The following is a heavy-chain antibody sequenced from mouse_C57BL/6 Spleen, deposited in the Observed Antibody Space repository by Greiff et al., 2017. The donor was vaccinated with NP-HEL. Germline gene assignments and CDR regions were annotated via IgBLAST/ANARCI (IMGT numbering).Heavy chain of an antibody. Sequence: QVQLQQPGTELVKPGASVKLSCKASGYTFTSYWMHWVKQRPGQGLEWIGNINPSNGGTNYNEKFKSKATLTVDKSSSTAYMQLSSLTSEDSAVYYCARSIITTVGYYAMDYWGQGTSVTVSS. CDR3: ARSIITTVGYYAMDY. CDR1: GYTFTSYW. CDR2: INPSNGGT. J-gene: IGHJ4*01. D-gene: IGHD1-1*01. V-gene: IGHV1-53*01.